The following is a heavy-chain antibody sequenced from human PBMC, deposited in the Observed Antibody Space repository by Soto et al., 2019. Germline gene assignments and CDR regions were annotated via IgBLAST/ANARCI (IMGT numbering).Heavy chain of an antibody. D-gene: IGHD2-15*01. J-gene: IGHJ5*02. Sequence: QVQLQESGPGLVKPSQTLSLTCTVSGGSISSGGYYWSGIRQHPGKGLEWIGYIYYSGSTYYNPSLKSRVSISVDTSKNQFSLKLSSVTAADTAVYYCARGKCSGGSCYSDGNWFYPWGQGTLVTVSS. CDR1: GGSISSGGYY. CDR2: IYYSGST. CDR3: ARGKCSGGSCYSDGNWFYP. V-gene: IGHV4-31*03.